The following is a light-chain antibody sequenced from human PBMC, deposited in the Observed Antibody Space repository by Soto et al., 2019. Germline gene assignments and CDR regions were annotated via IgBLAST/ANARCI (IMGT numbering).Light chain of an antibody. V-gene: IGKV1-33*01. CDR3: HQYYNSTPLT. CDR1: HDVSHF. Sequence: DIQMTQSPSSLSASIGDRVTITCQASHDVSHFVSWYQQTPGKAPKLLIYNAATLATGVPSRFSGNGSATQVILTITSRQHEDVAAYYCHQYYNSTPLTFGGGTKVEIK. J-gene: IGKJ4*01. CDR2: NAA.